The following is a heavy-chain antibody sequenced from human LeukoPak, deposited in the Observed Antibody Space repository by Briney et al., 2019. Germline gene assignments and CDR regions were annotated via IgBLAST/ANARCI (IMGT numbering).Heavy chain of an antibody. CDR1: GFTFSSYS. Sequence: GGSLRLSCAASGFTFSSYSMNWVRQAPGKGLEWVSSISSSSSYIYYADSVKGRFTISRDNAKNSLYLQMNSLRAEDTAVYYCAREIGGWFGELFPWGQGTMVTVSS. CDR2: ISSSSSYI. CDR3: AREIGGWFGELFP. D-gene: IGHD3-10*01. J-gene: IGHJ3*01. V-gene: IGHV3-21*01.